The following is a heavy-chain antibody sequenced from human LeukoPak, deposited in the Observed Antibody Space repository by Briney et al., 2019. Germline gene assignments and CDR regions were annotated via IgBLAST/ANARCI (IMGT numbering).Heavy chain of an antibody. Sequence: SETLSLTCTVSGGSISSYYWSWIRQPPGKGLEWIGYIYYSGSTNYNPSLKSRVTISVDTSKNQFSLKLSSVTAADTAVYYCARARVAGVDYWGQGTLVTVSS. D-gene: IGHD6-19*01. CDR2: IYYSGST. CDR3: ARARVAGVDY. V-gene: IGHV4-59*12. CDR1: GGSISSYY. J-gene: IGHJ4*02.